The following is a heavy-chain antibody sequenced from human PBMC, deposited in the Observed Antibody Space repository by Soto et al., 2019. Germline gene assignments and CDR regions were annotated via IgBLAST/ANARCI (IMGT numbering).Heavy chain of an antibody. Sequence: WCSLRLSCQASGFNFDNYGMHWVRQAPGKGLEWVAVITYDGSFQYYADSVKGRFTISRDNSKNTLSLHLNTLKPEDTSVYHCAKDRVGGTFYTPLAFWGQGTLVTVSS. D-gene: IGHD1-7*01. J-gene: IGHJ4*02. CDR1: GFNFDNYG. CDR2: ITYDGSFQ. V-gene: IGHV3-30*18. CDR3: AKDRVGGTFYTPLAF.